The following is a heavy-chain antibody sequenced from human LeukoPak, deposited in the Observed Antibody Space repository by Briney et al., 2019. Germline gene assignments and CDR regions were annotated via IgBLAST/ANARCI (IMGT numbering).Heavy chain of an antibody. CDR2: IYYSGST. J-gene: IGHJ6*03. CDR1: GGSISSSSYY. Sequence: SETLSLTCTVSGGSISSSSYYWGWIRQPPGKGLEWIGSIYYSGSTYYNPSLKSRVTISVDTSKNQFSLKLSSVTAADTAVYYCARHGGDILTGETYYYYYMDVWGKGTTVTVSS. V-gene: IGHV4-39*07. CDR3: ARHGGDILTGETYYYYYMDV. D-gene: IGHD3-9*01.